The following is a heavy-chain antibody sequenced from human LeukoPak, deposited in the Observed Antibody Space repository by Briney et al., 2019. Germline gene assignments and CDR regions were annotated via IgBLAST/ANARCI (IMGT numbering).Heavy chain of an antibody. D-gene: IGHD6-19*01. CDR2: ISSSSTHI. J-gene: IGHJ4*02. Sequence: GGSLRLSCAASGFTFSSYSMNWVRQAPGKGLEWVSSISSSSTHIYYADSVKGRFTISRDNAKNSLYLQMNSLRAEDTAVYYCARDLRSSGWYYFDYWGQGTLVTVSS. V-gene: IGHV3-21*01. CDR3: ARDLRSSGWYYFDY. CDR1: GFTFSSYS.